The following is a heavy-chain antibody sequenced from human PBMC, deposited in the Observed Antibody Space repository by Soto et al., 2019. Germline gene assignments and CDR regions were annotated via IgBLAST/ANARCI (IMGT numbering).Heavy chain of an antibody. D-gene: IGHD6-13*01. CDR2: IYYSGST. Sequence: SETLSLTCTVSGGSVSSGSYYWSWIRQPPGKGLEWIGYIYYSGSTNYNPSLKSRVTISVDTSKNQFSLKLSSVTAADTAVYYCARVRIAAAGTGYFDYWGQGTLVTVSS. CDR1: GGSVSSGSYY. V-gene: IGHV4-61*01. CDR3: ARVRIAAAGTGYFDY. J-gene: IGHJ4*02.